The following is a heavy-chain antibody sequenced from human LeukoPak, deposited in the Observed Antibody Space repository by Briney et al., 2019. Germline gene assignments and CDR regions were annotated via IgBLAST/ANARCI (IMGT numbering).Heavy chain of an antibody. CDR2: IYYSGST. J-gene: IGHJ3*02. CDR3: ARGGAAAGTNDAFDI. D-gene: IGHD6-13*01. CDR1: GGSISSGDYY. Sequence: SETLSLTCTVSGGSISSGDYYWSWIRQPPGKGLDWIGYIYYSGSTYYNPSLKSRVTIAVDTSKNQFSLKLSSVTAADTAVYYCARGGAAAGTNDAFDIWGQGTMVTVSS. V-gene: IGHV4-30-4*08.